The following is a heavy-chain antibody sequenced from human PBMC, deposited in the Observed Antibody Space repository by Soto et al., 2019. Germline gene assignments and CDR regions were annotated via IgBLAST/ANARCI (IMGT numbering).Heavy chain of an antibody. CDR1: GGTFSSYA. CDR2: IIPIFGTA. Sequence: QVQLVQSGAEVKKPGSSVKVSCKASGGTFSSYAISWVRQAPGQGLEWMGGIIPIFGTANYAQKFQGRVTITADESTSTASMELRRLRSEDTAVYYCARGYSSGGTSYYFDYWGQGTMVTVSS. V-gene: IGHV1-69*12. CDR3: ARGYSSGGTSYYFDY. J-gene: IGHJ4*02. D-gene: IGHD6-19*01.